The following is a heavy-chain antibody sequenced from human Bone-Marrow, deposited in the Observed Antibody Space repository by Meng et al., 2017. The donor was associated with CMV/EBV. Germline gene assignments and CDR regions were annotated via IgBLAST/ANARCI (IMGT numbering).Heavy chain of an antibody. D-gene: IGHD4-17*01. CDR1: GYTFTGYY. V-gene: IGHV1-2*02. CDR2: INPNSGGT. Sequence: ASVKVSCKASGYTFTGYYMHWVRQAPGQGLEWMGWINPNSGGTNYAQKFQGRVPMTRDTSISTAYMELSRLRSDDTAVYYCARSIDYGDYPPRDVAFDICGQGTMVTVSS. CDR3: ARSIDYGDYPPRDVAFDI. J-gene: IGHJ3*02.